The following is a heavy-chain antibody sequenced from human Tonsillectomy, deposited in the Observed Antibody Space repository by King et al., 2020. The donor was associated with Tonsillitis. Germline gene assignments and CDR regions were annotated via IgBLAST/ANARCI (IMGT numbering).Heavy chain of an antibody. CDR3: ARINGYSSSWYVS. CDR1: GYIFSNYW. J-gene: IGHJ5*02. V-gene: IGHV3-74*03. D-gene: IGHD6-13*01. CDR2: INSDGSST. Sequence: VQLVESGGGLVQPGGSLRLSCAGTGYIFSNYWMHWVRQAPGKGLVWVSRINSDGSSTTYADSVKGRFTISRDNAKNTLYLQMNSLRAEDSAVYYCARINGYSSSWYVSWGQGTLVTVSS.